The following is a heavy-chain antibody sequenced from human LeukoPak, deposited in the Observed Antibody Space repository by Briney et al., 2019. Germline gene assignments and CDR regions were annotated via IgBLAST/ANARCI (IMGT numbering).Heavy chain of an antibody. Sequence: ASVNATCKASGYPLTSYYIKWVRQAPGQGLEWMGWISAYNGDTNYAQNLQGRVTMTTDTPTDTAYMEMRSLRSDDTAVYYCARDGLSYTNPNNWFDPWGQGTIVTVSS. CDR3: ARDGLSYTNPNNWFDP. V-gene: IGHV1-18*01. J-gene: IGHJ5*02. D-gene: IGHD2-2*02. CDR2: ISAYNGDT. CDR1: GYPLTSYY.